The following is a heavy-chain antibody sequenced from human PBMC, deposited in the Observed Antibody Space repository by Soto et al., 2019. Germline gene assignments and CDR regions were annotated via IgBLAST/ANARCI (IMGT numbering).Heavy chain of an antibody. Sequence: ASVKVSCKASGYTFTSYAMHWVRQAPGQRLEWMGWTNAGNGNTEYSQKFQGRVTITRDTSASTAYMELSSLRSEDTAVYYCARGLRRGLGYYYYGMDVWGQGTTVTVSS. V-gene: IGHV1-3*01. CDR3: ARGLRRGLGYYYYGMDV. CDR2: TNAGNGNT. J-gene: IGHJ6*02. CDR1: GYTFTSYA. D-gene: IGHD3-9*01.